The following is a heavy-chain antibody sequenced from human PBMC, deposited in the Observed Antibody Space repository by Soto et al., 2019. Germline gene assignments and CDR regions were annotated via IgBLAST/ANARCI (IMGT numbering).Heavy chain of an antibody. CDR2: ISYDGSNK. CDR3: AKDLGYDFWSGYYNYYYGMDV. J-gene: IGHJ6*02. V-gene: IGHV3-30*18. CDR1: GFTFSSYG. Sequence: SLRLSCAASGFTFSSYGMHWVRQAPGKGLEWVAVISYDGSNKYYVDSVKGRFTISRDNSKNTLYLQMNSLRAEDTAVYYCAKDLGYDFWSGYYNYYYGMDVWGQGTTVTVSS. D-gene: IGHD3-3*01.